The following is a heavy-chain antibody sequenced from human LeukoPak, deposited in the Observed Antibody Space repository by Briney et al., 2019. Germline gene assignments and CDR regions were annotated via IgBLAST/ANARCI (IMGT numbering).Heavy chain of an antibody. CDR3: ARTNVVPAAKYYFDY. J-gene: IGHJ4*02. D-gene: IGHD2-2*01. CDR2: ISAYNGNT. CDR1: GYTFTSYG. Sequence: GASVKVSCKASGYTFTSYGISWVRQAPGRGLEWMGWISAYNGNTNYAQKLQGRVTMTTDTPTSTAYMELRSLRSDDTAVYYCARTNVVPAAKYYFDYWGQGTLVTVSS. V-gene: IGHV1-18*01.